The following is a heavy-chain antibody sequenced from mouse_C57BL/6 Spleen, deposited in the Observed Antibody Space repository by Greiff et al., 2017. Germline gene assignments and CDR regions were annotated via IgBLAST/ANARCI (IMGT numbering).Heavy chain of an antibody. D-gene: IGHD2-2*01. CDR3: ANGYDYFDY. CDR1: GYTFTSYW. Sequence: QVQLQQPGAELVKPGASVKLSCKASGYTFTSYWMHWVKQRPGQGLEWIGMIHPNSGRTNYNEKFKSKATLTVDKSSSTAYMQLSSLTSEDSAVYYCANGYDYFDYGGQGTTLTVSS. CDR2: IHPNSGRT. J-gene: IGHJ2*01. V-gene: IGHV1-64*01.